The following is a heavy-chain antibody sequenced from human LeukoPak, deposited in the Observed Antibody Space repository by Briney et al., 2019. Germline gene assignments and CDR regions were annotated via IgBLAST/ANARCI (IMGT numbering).Heavy chain of an antibody. J-gene: IGHJ4*02. Sequence: PSETLSLTCAVYGGSFSGYYWSWIRQPPGKGLEWIGEINHSGSTNYNPSLKSRVTISVDTSKNQFSLKLSSVTAADTAVYYCARGGRSLSVVPPFDYWGQGTLVTVSS. D-gene: IGHD2-2*01. CDR2: INHSGST. CDR1: GGSFSGYY. CDR3: ARGGRSLSVVPPFDY. V-gene: IGHV4-34*01.